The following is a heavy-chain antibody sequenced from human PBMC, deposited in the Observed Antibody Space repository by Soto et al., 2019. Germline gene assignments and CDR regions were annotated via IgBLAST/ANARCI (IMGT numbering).Heavy chain of an antibody. Sequence: EVQLVESGGGLVQPGGSLRLSCAASGFTFSSYSMNWVRQAPGKGLEWVSYISSSSSTIYYADSVKGRFTISRDNAKNSLYLQMNSLRAEDTAVYYCASQIGSCSGGSCYRYYYYYMDVWGKGTTVTVSS. J-gene: IGHJ6*03. CDR1: GFTFSSYS. D-gene: IGHD2-15*01. CDR3: ASQIGSCSGGSCYRYYYYYMDV. V-gene: IGHV3-48*01. CDR2: ISSSSSTI.